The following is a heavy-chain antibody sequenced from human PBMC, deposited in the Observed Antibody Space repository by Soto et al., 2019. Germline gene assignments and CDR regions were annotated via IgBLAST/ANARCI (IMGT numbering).Heavy chain of an antibody. J-gene: IGHJ3*02. CDR2: ISPDGSGV. V-gene: IGHV3-7*01. CDR3: ARERATFDI. CDR1: GFTFSDYW. Sequence: QLVESGGGLVQPGGSLRLSCVASGFTFSDYWVIWVRQAPGKGLEWVGNISPDGSGVHYGDSVRGRFTISRDNAKNSLFLQLNSLRAEDTGVYYCARERATFDIWGQGTMVTVSS.